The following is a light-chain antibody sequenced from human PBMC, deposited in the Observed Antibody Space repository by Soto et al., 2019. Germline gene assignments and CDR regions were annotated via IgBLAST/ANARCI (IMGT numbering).Light chain of an antibody. Sequence: DIQMTQSPSTLSASVGDRVTITCRASESISNWLAWYQQKPGKAPKCLIYKASSLQSGVPSRFSGSVSGTEFTLTISSLQPYDFATYDCHQYKSHPSTFGQGTNLEIK. CDR2: KAS. CDR1: ESISNW. V-gene: IGKV1-5*03. J-gene: IGKJ2*01. CDR3: HQYKSHPST.